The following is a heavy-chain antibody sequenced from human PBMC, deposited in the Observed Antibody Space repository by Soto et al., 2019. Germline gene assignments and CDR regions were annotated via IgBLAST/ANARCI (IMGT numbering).Heavy chain of an antibody. Sequence: EVQLVESGGGLVQPGGSLRLSCVASGFTFSSYWMTWVRQAPGKGLEWVANIKGDGSENYYADSVKGRFALSRDNANNSLSIQMNSLRAADTAVYYCARESYDILSGYASDYWGQGALVTVSS. CDR3: ARESYDILSGYASDY. CDR2: IKGDGSEN. CDR1: GFTFSSYW. V-gene: IGHV3-7*05. J-gene: IGHJ4*02. D-gene: IGHD3-9*01.